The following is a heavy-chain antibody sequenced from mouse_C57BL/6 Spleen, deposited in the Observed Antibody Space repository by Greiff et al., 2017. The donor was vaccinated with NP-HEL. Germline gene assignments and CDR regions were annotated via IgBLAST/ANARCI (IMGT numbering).Heavy chain of an antibody. CDR1: GYAFTNYL. V-gene: IGHV1-54*01. CDR3: ARELFAY. CDR2: INPGSGGT. J-gene: IGHJ3*01. Sequence: VQLQQSGAVLVRPGTSVKVSCKASGYAFTNYLIEWVKQRPGQGLEWIGVINPGSGGTNYTEKFKGKATLTADKSSSTAYMQLSSLTSEDSAVYFCARELFAYWGKGTLVTVSA.